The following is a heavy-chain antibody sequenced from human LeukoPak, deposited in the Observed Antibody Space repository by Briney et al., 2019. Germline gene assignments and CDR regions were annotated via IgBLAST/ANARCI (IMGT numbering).Heavy chain of an antibody. CDR2: IYYSGST. Sequence: PSKTLSLTCTVSGGSISSSSYYWGWIRQPPGKGLEWIGSIYYSGSTYYNPSLKSRVTISVDTSKNQFSLKLSSVTAADTAVYYCARTVAGTNYYYMDVWGKGTTVTVSS. J-gene: IGHJ6*03. D-gene: IGHD6-19*01. CDR3: ARTVAGTNYYYMDV. V-gene: IGHV4-39*07. CDR1: GGSISSSSYY.